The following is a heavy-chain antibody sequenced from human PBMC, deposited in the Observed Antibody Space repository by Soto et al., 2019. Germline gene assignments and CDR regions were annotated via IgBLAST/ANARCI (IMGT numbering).Heavy chain of an antibody. Sequence: SGPTLVNPAETLTLTCTVSGFSLSNIRLGVSWIRQPPGKALEWLAHIFANDETTYSTSLKTRLTISKDTSKSQVVLTMTNLDPEDNGTYYCARMRASGAYFDLFDYWGQGARVNVSS. J-gene: IGHJ4*02. V-gene: IGHV2-26*01. CDR2: IFANDET. CDR1: GFSLSNIRLG. D-gene: IGHD1-26*01. CDR3: ARMRASGAYFDLFDY.